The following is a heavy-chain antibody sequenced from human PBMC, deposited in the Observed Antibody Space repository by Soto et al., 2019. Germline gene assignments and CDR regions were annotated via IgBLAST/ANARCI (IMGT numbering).Heavy chain of an antibody. CDR2: IRAYNGDT. D-gene: IGHD3-22*01. CDR1: GYTFTNFD. V-gene: IGHV1-18*01. CDR3: ARFSGNGFYTLGY. Sequence: QVQVVQSGAEVKKPGASVKVAWKAYGYTFTNFDITWVRQAHGPGLEWMGCIRAYNGDTNYAQKFQGRVTMTTDTSTSTAYMELRSLRSDDTAVYYCARFSGNGFYTLGYWGQGTLVTVSS. J-gene: IGHJ4*02.